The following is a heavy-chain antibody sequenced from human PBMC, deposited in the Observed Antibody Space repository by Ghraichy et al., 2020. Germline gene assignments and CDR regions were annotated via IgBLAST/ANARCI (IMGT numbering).Heavy chain of an antibody. CDR1: GFTFSSYW. CDR2: IKQDGSEK. V-gene: IGHV3-7*03. D-gene: IGHD6-19*01. CDR3: AREGGSSGWSLGYFQH. Sequence: GALRLSCAASGFTFSSYWMSWVRQAPGKGLEWVANIKQDGSEKYYVDSVKGRFTISRDNAKNSLYLQMNSLRAEDTAVYYCAREGGSSGWSLGYFQHWGQGTLVTVSS. J-gene: IGHJ1*01.